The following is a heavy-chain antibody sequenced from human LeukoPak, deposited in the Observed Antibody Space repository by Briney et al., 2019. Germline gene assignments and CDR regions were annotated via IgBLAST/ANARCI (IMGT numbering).Heavy chain of an antibody. D-gene: IGHD6-13*01. J-gene: IGHJ6*03. CDR3: ARDRIYSSSWPIKYYYYMDV. V-gene: IGHV3-7*01. CDR2: IKQDGSEK. Sequence: GGSLRLSCAASGFTFSSYWMIWVRQAPGKALEWVANIKQDGSEKFYVDSVKGRFTISRDNAKNSLYLHMNSLRPEDTAVYYCARDRIYSSSWPIKYYYYMDVWGKGTTVTVSS. CDR1: GFTFSSYW.